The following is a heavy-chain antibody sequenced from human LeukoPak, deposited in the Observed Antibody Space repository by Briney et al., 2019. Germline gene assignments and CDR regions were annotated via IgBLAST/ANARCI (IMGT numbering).Heavy chain of an antibody. D-gene: IGHD1-14*01. V-gene: IGHV3-21*01. J-gene: IGHJ4*02. Sequence: PGGSLRLSCAASGFTFSSCGFNWVRQAPGKGLEWVSSIGPTGTDRYDADSVRGRFTISRDNAKNSMYLQMDSLRDEDTVVYYCATETIGRHYDYWGQGTLLTVSS. CDR1: GFTFSSCG. CDR2: IGPTGTDR. CDR3: ATETIGRHYDY.